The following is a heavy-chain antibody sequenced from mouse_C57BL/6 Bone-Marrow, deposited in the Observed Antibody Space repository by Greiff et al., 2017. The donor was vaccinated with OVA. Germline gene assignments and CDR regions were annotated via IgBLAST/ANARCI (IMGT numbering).Heavy chain of an antibody. CDR1: GYTFTDYE. Sequence: QVQLQQPGAELVRPGASVTLSCKASGYTFTDYEMHWVKQTPVHGLEWIGAIDPETGGTAYNQKFKGKATLTADKSSSTAYMELRSLTSEDSAVYYCTRGYSNYYAMDYWGQGTSVTVSA. D-gene: IGHD2-5*01. CDR2: IDPETGGT. V-gene: IGHV1-15*01. CDR3: TRGYSNYYAMDY. J-gene: IGHJ4*01.